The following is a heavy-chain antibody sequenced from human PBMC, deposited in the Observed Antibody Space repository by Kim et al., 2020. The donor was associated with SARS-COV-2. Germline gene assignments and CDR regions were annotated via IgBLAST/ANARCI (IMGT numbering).Heavy chain of an antibody. CDR2: INPSGGST. V-gene: IGHV1-46*01. CDR3: ARELVGATTSISPGRAFDI. Sequence: ASVKVSCKASGYTFTSYYMHWVRQAPGQGLEWMGIINPSGGSTSYAQKFQGRVTMTRDTSTSTVYMELSSLRSEDTAVYYCARELVGATTSISPGRAFDIWGQGTMVTVSS. D-gene: IGHD1-26*01. J-gene: IGHJ3*02. CDR1: GYTFTSYY.